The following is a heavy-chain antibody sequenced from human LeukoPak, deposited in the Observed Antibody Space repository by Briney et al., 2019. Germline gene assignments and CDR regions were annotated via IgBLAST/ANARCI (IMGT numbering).Heavy chain of an antibody. Sequence: ASVKVSCKAFGYTFTSYGISWVRQAPGQGLEWMGWISAYNGNTNYAQKLQGRVTMTTDTSTSTAYMELRSLRSDDTAMYYCARAGIAAAGHNWFDPWGQGTLVSVSS. CDR2: ISAYNGNT. V-gene: IGHV1-18*01. J-gene: IGHJ5*02. CDR1: GYTFTSYG. CDR3: ARAGIAAAGHNWFDP. D-gene: IGHD6-13*01.